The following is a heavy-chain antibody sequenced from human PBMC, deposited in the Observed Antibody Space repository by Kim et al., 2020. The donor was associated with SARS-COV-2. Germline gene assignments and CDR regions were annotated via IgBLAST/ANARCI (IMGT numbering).Heavy chain of an antibody. V-gene: IGHV4-39*01. Sequence: SETLSLTCTVSGGSISSSSYYWGWIRQPPGKGLEWIGSIYYSGSTYYNPSLKSRVTISVDTSKNQFSLKLSSVTAADTAVYYCARYQPMVATGYYYGMDVWGQGTTVTVSS. CDR3: ARYQPMVATGYYYGMDV. D-gene: IGHD5-12*01. CDR1: GGSISSSSYY. CDR2: IYYSGST. J-gene: IGHJ6*02.